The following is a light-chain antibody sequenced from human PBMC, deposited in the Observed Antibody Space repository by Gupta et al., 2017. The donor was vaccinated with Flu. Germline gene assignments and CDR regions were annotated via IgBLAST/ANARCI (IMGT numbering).Light chain of an antibody. CDR3: GSEESSSNVVV. CDR1: SSDVVMCNI. V-gene: IGLV2-23*02. Sequence: MYGIASSSDVVMCNIVVWYSQSPVKSPKLIIYEVNRRHSGVADRFSGSKSGNTASFTTSGLQVEEEADYYCGSEESSSNVVVFGGGTKLTVL. J-gene: IGLJ2*01. CDR2: EVN.